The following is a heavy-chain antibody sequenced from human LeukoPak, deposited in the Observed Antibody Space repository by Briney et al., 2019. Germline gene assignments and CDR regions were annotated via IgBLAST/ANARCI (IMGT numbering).Heavy chain of an antibody. J-gene: IGHJ4*02. V-gene: IGHV3-53*01. CDR2: IYSGGST. CDR3: ARGIQGYYFDY. CDR1: GFTVSSNY. D-gene: IGHD2-21*01. Sequence: GGSLRLSCAASGFTVSSNYMSWVRQAPGKGLEWVSVIYSGGSTYYADSVKGRFTISRDNSKNTLYLQMNSPRAEDTAVYYCARGIQGYYFDYWGQGTLVTVSS.